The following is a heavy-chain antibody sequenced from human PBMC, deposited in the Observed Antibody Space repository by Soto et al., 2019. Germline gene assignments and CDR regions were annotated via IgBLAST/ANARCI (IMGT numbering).Heavy chain of an antibody. Sequence: GASVKVSCKASGYTFTSYGISWVRQAPGQGLEWMGWISAYNGNTNYAQKLQGRVTMTTDTSTSTAYMELRSLRSDDTAVYYCARLLRYFDWLSGGGYYFDYWGQGTLVTVSS. CDR1: GYTFTSYG. V-gene: IGHV1-18*01. J-gene: IGHJ4*02. CDR3: ARLLRYFDWLSGGGYYFDY. CDR2: ISAYNGNT. D-gene: IGHD3-9*01.